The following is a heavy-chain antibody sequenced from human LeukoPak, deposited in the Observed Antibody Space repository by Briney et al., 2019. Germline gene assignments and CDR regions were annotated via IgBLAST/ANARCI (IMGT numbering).Heavy chain of an antibody. CDR2: VSGSGGST. J-gene: IGHJ4*02. D-gene: IGHD1-26*01. V-gene: IGHV3-23*01. CDR3: AKGQGVVGATTRGYFDH. Sequence: PGGSLRVSCAASGFTFAGYAMSWVRQAPGKGLEWVSTVSGSGGSTYYADSVKGRFTISRDNSKNILYLQMNSLRAEDTAVYYCAKGQGVVGATTRGYFDHWGQGTLVSVSS. CDR1: GFTFAGYA.